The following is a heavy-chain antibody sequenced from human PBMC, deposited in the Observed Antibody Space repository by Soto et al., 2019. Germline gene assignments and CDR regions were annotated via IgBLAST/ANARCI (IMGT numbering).Heavy chain of an antibody. CDR2: IYYSGST. V-gene: IGHV4-31*03. CDR3: ARTGTTPPWFDP. Sequence: PSETLSLTCTVSGGSISSGGYYWSWIRQHPGKGLEWIGYIYYSGSTYYNPSLKSRVTISVDTSKNQFSLKLSSVTAADTAVYYCARTGTTPPWFDPWGQGTLVTASS. D-gene: IGHD1-7*01. CDR1: GGSISSGGYY. J-gene: IGHJ5*02.